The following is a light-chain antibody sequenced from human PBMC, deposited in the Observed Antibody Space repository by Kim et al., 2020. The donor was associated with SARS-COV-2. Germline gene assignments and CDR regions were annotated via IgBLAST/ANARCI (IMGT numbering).Light chain of an antibody. V-gene: IGKV3-11*01. J-gene: IGKJ4*01. CDR2: DAS. CDR1: QSVSSY. Sequence: LSPGERATLSCRASQSVSSYLAWYQQKPGQAPRLLIYDASNRAAGIPARFSGSGSGTDFTLTISSLEPEDFAVYYCQQRSNWPPLTFGGGTKLEI. CDR3: QQRSNWPPLT.